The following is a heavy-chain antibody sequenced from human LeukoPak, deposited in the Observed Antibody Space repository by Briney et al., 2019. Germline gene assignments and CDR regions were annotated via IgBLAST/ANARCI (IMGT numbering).Heavy chain of an antibody. CDR3: ASLYRDQLNYFDY. V-gene: IGHV3-23*01. Sequence: GGSLRLSCAASGFTFSSYAMSWVRQAPGKGLEWVSTFSGSFIGTYYADSVKGRFTISRDNSKNTLYLQMNSLRAEDTAVYYCASLYRDQLNYFDYWGQGTLVTVSS. J-gene: IGHJ4*02. CDR1: GFTFSSYA. D-gene: IGHD3-16*01. CDR2: FSGSFIGT.